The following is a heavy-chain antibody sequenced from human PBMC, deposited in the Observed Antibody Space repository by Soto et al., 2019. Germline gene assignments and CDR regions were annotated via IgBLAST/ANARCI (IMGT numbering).Heavy chain of an antibody. D-gene: IGHD2-2*01. V-gene: IGHV4-39*07. Sequence: SETLSLTCTVSGGSISSSSYYWGWIRQPPGKGLEWIGSIYYSGSTYYNPSLKRRVTISVDTSKNQFSLKLSSMPAADTAVYYCARDGLVPAAIYVGAWFDPWGQGTLVTVSS. CDR3: ARDGLVPAAIYVGAWFDP. CDR2: IYYSGST. J-gene: IGHJ5*02. CDR1: GGSISSSSYY.